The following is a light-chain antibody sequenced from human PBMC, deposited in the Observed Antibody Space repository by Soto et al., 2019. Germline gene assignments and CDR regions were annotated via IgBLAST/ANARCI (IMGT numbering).Light chain of an antibody. Sequence: EIVLTQSPGTLSLSPGERATLSCRASQSVSSSYLAWYQQKPGQAPRLLIYGASSRTTGIPDRFSGSGSGTDFTITISRLEPEDFAVYYCQQYGSSPTFGGGTKGEIK. J-gene: IGKJ4*01. CDR1: QSVSSSY. CDR3: QQYGSSPT. V-gene: IGKV3-20*01. CDR2: GAS.